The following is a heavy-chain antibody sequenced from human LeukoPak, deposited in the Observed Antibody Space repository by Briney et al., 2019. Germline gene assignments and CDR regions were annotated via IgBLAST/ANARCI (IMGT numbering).Heavy chain of an antibody. Sequence: SQTLSLTCAVSGGSISSGGYSRSWIRQPPGKGLEWIGYIYHSGSTYYNPSLKSRVTISVDTSKNQFSLKLSSVTAADTAVYYCASQGIAVAGKGVWIDYWGQGTLVTVSS. CDR2: IYHSGST. CDR3: ASQGIAVAGKGVWIDY. V-gene: IGHV4-30-2*01. CDR1: GGSISSGGYS. J-gene: IGHJ4*02. D-gene: IGHD6-19*01.